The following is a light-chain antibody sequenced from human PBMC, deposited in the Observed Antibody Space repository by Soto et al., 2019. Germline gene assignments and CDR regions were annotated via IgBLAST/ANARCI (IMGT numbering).Light chain of an antibody. CDR2: RAS. Sequence: DIVMTKSPDSLAVSLGERATINCTSSQRVLYSSNNKNYLAWYQQKPGQPPKLLIYRASTRESGVPDRFSASGFGTDFTLTISSLQAEDVAVYYCQQYYSTPLTFGQGTKVEIK. J-gene: IGKJ1*01. CDR3: QQYYSTPLT. V-gene: IGKV4-1*01. CDR1: QRVLYSSNNKNY.